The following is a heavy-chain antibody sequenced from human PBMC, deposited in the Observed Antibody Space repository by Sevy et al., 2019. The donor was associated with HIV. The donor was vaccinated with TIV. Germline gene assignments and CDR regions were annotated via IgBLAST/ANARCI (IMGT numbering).Heavy chain of an antibody. V-gene: IGHV3-74*01. Sequence: GGSLRLSCAASGFTFSSYWMHWVRQAPGKGLVWVSRINSDGSSTSYADSVKGRFTISRDNAKNTLYLQMNSLRAEDTAVYYCAREQVVGGSSYGYPYYYYYGMDVWGQGTTVTVSS. CDR2: INSDGSST. J-gene: IGHJ6*02. CDR1: GFTFSSYW. D-gene: IGHD5-18*01. CDR3: AREQVVGGSSYGYPYYYYYGMDV.